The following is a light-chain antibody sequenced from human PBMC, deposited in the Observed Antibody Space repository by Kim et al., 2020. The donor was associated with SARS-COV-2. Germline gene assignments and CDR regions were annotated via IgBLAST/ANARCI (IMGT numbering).Light chain of an antibody. CDR2: DAS. Sequence: ATLSLSPWERATRACRASQSVATYLAWYQQKPGQAPRLLIYDASKRATGIPARFRGSGSGTDFTLTIGTLEPEDSAVYYCQQRGNFGQGTRLEIK. V-gene: IGKV3-11*01. CDR3: QQRGN. J-gene: IGKJ5*01. CDR1: QSVATY.